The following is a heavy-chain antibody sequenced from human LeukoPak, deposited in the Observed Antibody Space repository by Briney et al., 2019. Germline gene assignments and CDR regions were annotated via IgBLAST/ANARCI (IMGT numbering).Heavy chain of an antibody. J-gene: IGHJ4*02. CDR2: ISYDGSNK. D-gene: IGHD3-10*01. CDR3: ARDTVRGIVFYYFDY. Sequence: QAGRSLRLSCAASGFTFSSYAMHWVRQAPGKGLECVAVISYDGSNKYYADSVKGRFTISRDNSKNTLYLQMNSLRAEDTAVYYCARDTVRGIVFYYFDYWGQGTLVTVSS. CDR1: GFTFSSYA. V-gene: IGHV3-30*04.